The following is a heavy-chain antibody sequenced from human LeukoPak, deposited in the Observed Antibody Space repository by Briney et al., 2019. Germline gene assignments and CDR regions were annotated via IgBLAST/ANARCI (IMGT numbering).Heavy chain of an antibody. Sequence: GGSLRLSCAASGFTFSNAWMSWVRQAPGKGLEWVGRIKSKTDGGTIDYAAPVKGRFTISRDDSKNTLYLQMNSLKTEDTAVYYCTTNTFGDGYNSGWGQGTLVTVSS. D-gene: IGHD5-24*01. J-gene: IGHJ4*02. CDR3: TTNTFGDGYNSG. V-gene: IGHV3-15*01. CDR1: GFTFSNAW. CDR2: IKSKTDGGTI.